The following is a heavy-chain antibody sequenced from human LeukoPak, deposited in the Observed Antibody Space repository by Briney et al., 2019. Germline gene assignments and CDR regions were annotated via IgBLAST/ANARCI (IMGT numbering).Heavy chain of an antibody. D-gene: IGHD3-10*01. CDR1: GYTFIGYY. Sequence: ASVKVSCKASGYTFIGYYMHWVRQAPGQGLEWMGRINPNSGGTNYAQKFQGRVTMTRDTSISTAYMELSRLRSDDTAVYYCARGSTYYYGSGSYSAYYFDYWGQGTLVTVSS. V-gene: IGHV1-2*06. CDR3: ARGSTYYYGSGSYSAYYFDY. CDR2: INPNSGGT. J-gene: IGHJ4*02.